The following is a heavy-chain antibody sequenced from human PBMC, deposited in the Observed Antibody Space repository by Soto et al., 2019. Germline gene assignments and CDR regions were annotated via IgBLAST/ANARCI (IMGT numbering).Heavy chain of an antibody. Sequence: SETLSLTCTVSGGSISSYYWSWIRQPPGKGLEWIGYIYYSGSTNYNPSLKSRVTISVDTSKNQFSLKLSSVTAADTAVYYCARMPFDGVFDYWGQGTLVTVSS. CDR1: GGSISSYY. D-gene: IGHD3-16*01. J-gene: IGHJ4*02. CDR2: IYYSGST. CDR3: ARMPFDGVFDY. V-gene: IGHV4-59*01.